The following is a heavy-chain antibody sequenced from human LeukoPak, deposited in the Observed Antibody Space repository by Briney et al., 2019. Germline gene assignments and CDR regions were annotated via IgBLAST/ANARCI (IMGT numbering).Heavy chain of an antibody. J-gene: IGHJ4*02. Sequence: GGSLRLSCAASGFTFSSYAMNWVRQAPGKGLEWVSAISGSGSSTYYADSVKGRFTISRDNSKNTLYLQMNSLRAEDTAVYYCAKHSSILIAVAGTSDYWGQGTLVTVSS. CDR3: AKHSSILIAVAGTSDY. CDR2: ISGSGSST. D-gene: IGHD6-19*01. CDR1: GFTFSSYA. V-gene: IGHV3-23*01.